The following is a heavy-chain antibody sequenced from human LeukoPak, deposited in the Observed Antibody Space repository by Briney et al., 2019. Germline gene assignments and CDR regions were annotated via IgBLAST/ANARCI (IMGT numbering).Heavy chain of an antibody. V-gene: IGHV4-34*01. Sequence: KPSETLSLTCAVYGGSFSGYYWSWIRQPPGKGLEWIAYIDDSGSTNHDPSLKSRVTISVDTSENQFSLWLTSATAADTAVYYCARFRHHYYGSGRRRQDFYYGMDVWGQGTTVTVSS. J-gene: IGHJ6*02. CDR3: ARFRHHYYGSGRRRQDFYYGMDV. D-gene: IGHD3-10*01. CDR2: IDDSGST. CDR1: GGSFSGYY.